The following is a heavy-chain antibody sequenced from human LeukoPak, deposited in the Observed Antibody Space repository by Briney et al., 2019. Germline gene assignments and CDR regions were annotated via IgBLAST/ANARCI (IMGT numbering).Heavy chain of an antibody. Sequence: SETLSLTCTVSGGSISSSSYYWGWIRQPPGKGLEWIGSIYYSGSTYYNPSLKSRVTISVDTSKNQFSLKLSSVTAADTAVYYCARDYYDSSGYRAFDIWGQGTMVTVSS. V-gene: IGHV4-39*07. D-gene: IGHD3-22*01. CDR2: IYYSGST. CDR3: ARDYYDSSGYRAFDI. J-gene: IGHJ3*02. CDR1: GGSISSSSYY.